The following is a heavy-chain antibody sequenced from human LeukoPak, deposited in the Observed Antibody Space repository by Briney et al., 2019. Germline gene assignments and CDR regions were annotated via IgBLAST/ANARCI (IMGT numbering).Heavy chain of an antibody. CDR2: MNPNSGNT. Sequence: ASVKVSCKASGYTFTSYDINWVRQATGQGLEWMGWMNPNSGNTGYAQKFQGRVTMTRNTSISTAYMELSSLGSEDTAVYYCAREGSSEESFDYWGQGTLVTVSS. CDR3: AREGSSEESFDY. J-gene: IGHJ4*02. V-gene: IGHV1-8*01. D-gene: IGHD6-6*01. CDR1: GYTFTSYD.